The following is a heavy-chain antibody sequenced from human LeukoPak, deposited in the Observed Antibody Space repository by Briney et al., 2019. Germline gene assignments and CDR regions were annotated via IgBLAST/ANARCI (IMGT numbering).Heavy chain of an antibody. CDR2: INHSGST. V-gene: IGHV4-34*01. Sequence: PSETLSLTCAVYGGSFSGYYWSWIRQPPGKGLEWIGEINHSGSTNYNPSLKSRVTISVDTSKNQFSLKLSSVTAADTAVYYCARGPYVAGTYYFDYWGQGTLVTVSS. CDR1: GGSFSGYY. D-gene: IGHD6-19*01. CDR3: ARGPYVAGTYYFDY. J-gene: IGHJ4*02.